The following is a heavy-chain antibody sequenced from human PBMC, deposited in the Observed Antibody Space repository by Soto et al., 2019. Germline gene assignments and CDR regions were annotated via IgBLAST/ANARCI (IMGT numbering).Heavy chain of an antibody. V-gene: IGHV1-18*01. D-gene: IGHD1-26*01. J-gene: IGHJ6*01. Sequence: ASVKVSCKASGYTFTSYGISWVRQAPGQGLEWMGWISAYNGNTNYAQKLQGRVTMTTDTSTSTAYIELRSLRSDDTAVYYCARAPYSGSYYYHYGMDLWGQGTTVTVSS. CDR1: GYTFTSYG. CDR3: ARAPYSGSYYYHYGMDL. CDR2: ISAYNGNT.